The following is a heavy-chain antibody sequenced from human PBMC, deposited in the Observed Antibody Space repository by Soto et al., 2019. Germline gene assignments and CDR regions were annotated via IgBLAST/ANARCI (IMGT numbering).Heavy chain of an antibody. CDR1: GCSISSYY. J-gene: IGHJ5*02. D-gene: IGHD6-6*01. CDR2: IYYSGST. Sequence: PSETLSLTCPVSGCSISSYYWSWIRQPPGKGLEWIGYIYYSGSTNYNPSLKSRVTISVDTSKNQFSLKLSSVTAADTAVYYCARGWSSSLFDPWGQGTLVTVSS. CDR3: ARGWSSSLFDP. V-gene: IGHV4-59*01.